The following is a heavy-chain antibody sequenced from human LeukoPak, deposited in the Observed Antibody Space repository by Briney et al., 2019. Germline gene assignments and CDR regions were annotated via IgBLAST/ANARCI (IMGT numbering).Heavy chain of an antibody. D-gene: IGHD2-2*01. CDR3: VRESLVVFPYWFDP. Sequence: KPSETLSLTCTVSGGSISTYYWSWIRQPAGKGLEWIGRIYSSGSTNYNPSLESRVTMSVDTSKNQISLKLSSVTAADTAVYYCVRESLVVFPYWFDPWGQGTLVTVSS. CDR1: GGSISTYY. V-gene: IGHV4-4*07. J-gene: IGHJ5*02. CDR2: IYSSGST.